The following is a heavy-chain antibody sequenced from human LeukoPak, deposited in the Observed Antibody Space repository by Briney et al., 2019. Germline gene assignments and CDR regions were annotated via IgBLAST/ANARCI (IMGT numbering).Heavy chain of an antibody. V-gene: IGHV1-46*01. CDR3: AREDHPYWQQWLVRPAHGGGKNWFDP. J-gene: IGHJ5*02. D-gene: IGHD6-19*01. Sequence: GASVKVSCKASGYTFTSYYMHWVRQAPGQGLEWMGIINPSGGSTSYAQKFQGRVTMTRDMSTSTVYMELSSLRSEDTAVYYCAREDHPYWQQWLVRPAHGGGKNWFDPWGQGTLVTVSS. CDR2: INPSGGST. CDR1: GYTFTSYY.